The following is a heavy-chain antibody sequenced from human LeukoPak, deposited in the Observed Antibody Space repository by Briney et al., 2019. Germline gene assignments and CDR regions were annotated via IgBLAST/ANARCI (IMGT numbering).Heavy chain of an antibody. CDR3: ARGVVRYFDY. CDR2: ISSSSSYI. Sequence: GGSLRLSCAASGFTYSGYSMNWVRQAPGKGLEWVSSISSSSSYIYYADSVKGRFTISRDNAKNSLYLQMNSLRAEDTAVYYCARGVVRYFDYWGQGALVTVSS. V-gene: IGHV3-21*01. J-gene: IGHJ4*02. CDR1: GFTYSGYS. D-gene: IGHD3-9*01.